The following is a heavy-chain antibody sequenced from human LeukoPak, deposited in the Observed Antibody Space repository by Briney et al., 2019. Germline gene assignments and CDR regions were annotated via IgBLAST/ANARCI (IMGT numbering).Heavy chain of an antibody. J-gene: IGHJ4*02. CDR1: GFTFSSYA. D-gene: IGHD4-23*01. Sequence: GSLRLSCAASGFTFSSYAMHWVRQAPGKGLEWVAVISYDGSNKYYADSVKGRFTIPRDNSKNTLYLQMNSLRAEDTAVYYCAKDPYNGGPIDYWGQGTLVTVSS. CDR2: ISYDGSNK. CDR3: AKDPYNGGPIDY. V-gene: IGHV3-30*04.